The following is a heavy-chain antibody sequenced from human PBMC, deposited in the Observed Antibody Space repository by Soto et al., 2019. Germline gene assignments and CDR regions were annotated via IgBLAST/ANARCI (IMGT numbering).Heavy chain of an antibody. D-gene: IGHD2-2*01. CDR2: ISYDGSNK. J-gene: IGHJ6*02. Sequence: GGSLRLSCAASGFTFSSYAMHWVRQAPGKGLEWVAVISYDGSNKYYADSVKGRFTISRDNSKNTLYLQMNSLRAEDTAVYYCARDRGDCSSTSCYYYYYYGMDVWGQGTTVTVSS. CDR1: GFTFSSYA. V-gene: IGHV3-30*04. CDR3: ARDRGDCSSTSCYYYYYYGMDV.